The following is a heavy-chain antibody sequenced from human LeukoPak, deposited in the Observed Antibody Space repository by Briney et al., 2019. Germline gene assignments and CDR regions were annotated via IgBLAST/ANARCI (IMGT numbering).Heavy chain of an antibody. V-gene: IGHV4-39*01. D-gene: IGHD3-10*01. Sequence: SETLSLTCTVSGGSISSSSYYWGWIRQPPGKGLEWIGSIYYSGSTYYNPSLKSRVTISVDTSKNQFSLKLSSVTAADTAVYYCARYNEDYYGSGTPNYYFDYWGQGTLVTVSS. CDR2: IYYSGST. CDR3: ARYNEDYYGSGTPNYYFDY. CDR1: GGSISSSSYY. J-gene: IGHJ4*02.